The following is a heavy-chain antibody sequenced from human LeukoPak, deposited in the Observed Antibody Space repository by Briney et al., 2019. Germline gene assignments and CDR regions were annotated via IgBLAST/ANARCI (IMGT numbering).Heavy chain of an antibody. CDR2: INNRRSTK. Sequence: GGSLTLTCAASGFTFSTYSMNWVRQAPGKGLEWVSYINNRRSTKYYADSVKGGFIISRENAKISLYLQMNSLRDEDTAVYYCARENYWGQGTLVTVSS. CDR1: GFTFSTYS. CDR3: ARENY. V-gene: IGHV3-48*02. J-gene: IGHJ4*02.